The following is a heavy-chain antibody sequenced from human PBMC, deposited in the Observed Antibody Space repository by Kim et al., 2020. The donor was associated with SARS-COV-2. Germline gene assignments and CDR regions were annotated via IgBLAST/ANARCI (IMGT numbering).Heavy chain of an antibody. J-gene: IGHJ4*02. CDR1: GGSISSGGYY. Sequence: SETLSLTCTVSGGSISSGGYYWSWIRQHPGKGLEWIGYIYYSGSTYYNPSLKSRVTISVDTSKNQFSLKLSSVTAADTAVYYCARDQLKIRGYSYGFDYWGQGTLVTVSS. CDR2: IYYSGST. D-gene: IGHD5-18*01. CDR3: ARDQLKIRGYSYGFDY. V-gene: IGHV4-31*03.